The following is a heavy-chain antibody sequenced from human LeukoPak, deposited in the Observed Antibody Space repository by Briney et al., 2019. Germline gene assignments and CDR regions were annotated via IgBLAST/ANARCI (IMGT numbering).Heavy chain of an antibody. J-gene: IGHJ4*02. V-gene: IGHV3-21*01. CDR2: ISSSSSYI. CDR3: ASELGDFDY. CDR1: GFTFSSYS. D-gene: IGHD5-24*01. Sequence: GGSLRLSCAASGFTFSSYSMNWVRQAPGKGLEWVSSISSSSSYIYYADSVKSRFTISRDNAKNSLYLQMNSLRAEDTAVYYCASELGDFDYWGQGTLVTVSS.